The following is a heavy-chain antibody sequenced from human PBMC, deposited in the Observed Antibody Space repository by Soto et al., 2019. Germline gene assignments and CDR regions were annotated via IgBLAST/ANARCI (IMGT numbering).Heavy chain of an antibody. CDR1: GFTFSSYA. Sequence: PGGSLRLSCAASGFTFSSYAMSWVRQAPGKGLEWVSAISGSGGSTYYADSVKGRFTISRDNSKNTLYLQMNSLRAEDTAVYYCAMPGTYGVIPEYFPLWGRGTLVLVSS. D-gene: IGHD2-8*01. V-gene: IGHV3-23*01. J-gene: IGHJ1*01. CDR2: ISGSGGST. CDR3: AMPGTYGVIPEYFPL.